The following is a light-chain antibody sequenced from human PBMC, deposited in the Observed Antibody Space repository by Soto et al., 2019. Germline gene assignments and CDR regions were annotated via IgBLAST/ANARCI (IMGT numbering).Light chain of an antibody. Sequence: QSVLSQAASVSGSPGQSITISCTGTSSDVGGYDYVSWYQLHPGKAPKLMVFEVSNRPSRVSYRFSGPKSGNTASLTISGLQAEDEADYFCSSYSISTAYLFGTGTRSPS. CDR3: SSYSISTAYL. V-gene: IGLV2-14*01. CDR1: SSDVGGYDY. J-gene: IGLJ1*01. CDR2: EVS.